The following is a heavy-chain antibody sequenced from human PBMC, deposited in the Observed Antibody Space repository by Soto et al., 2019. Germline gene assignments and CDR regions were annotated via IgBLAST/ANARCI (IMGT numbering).Heavy chain of an antibody. CDR2: IIPIFGTA. CDR3: ARDLSVEWLRSHYYYYGIDV. Sequence: QVQLVQSGAEVKKPGSSVKVSCKASGGTFSSYAISWVRQAPGQGLEWMGGIIPIFGTANYAQKFQGRVTITADESTSTAYMELNSLRSEDTAVYYCARDLSVEWLRSHYYYYGIDVWGQGTTVTVSS. J-gene: IGHJ6*02. CDR1: GGTFSSYA. D-gene: IGHD5-12*01. V-gene: IGHV1-69*01.